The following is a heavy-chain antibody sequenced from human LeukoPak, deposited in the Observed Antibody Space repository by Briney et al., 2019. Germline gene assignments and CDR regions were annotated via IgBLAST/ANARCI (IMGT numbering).Heavy chain of an antibody. CDR1: GGSISSYY. CDR2: IYTSGST. V-gene: IGHV4-4*07. D-gene: IGHD2-2*01. CDR3: AREGGYCSSTSCSYNWFDS. J-gene: IGHJ5*01. Sequence: SETLSLTCTVSGGSISSYYWSWIRQPAGKGLERIGRIYTSGSTNYNPSLKSRVTISVDTSKNQFSLKLSSVTAADTAVYYCAREGGYCSSTSCSYNWFDSWGQGTLVTVSS.